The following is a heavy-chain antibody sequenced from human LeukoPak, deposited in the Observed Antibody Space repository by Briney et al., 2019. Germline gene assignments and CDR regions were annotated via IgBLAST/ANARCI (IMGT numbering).Heavy chain of an antibody. D-gene: IGHD3-22*01. J-gene: IGHJ4*02. V-gene: IGHV1-18*01. CDR1: GYTFTSYG. CDR2: ISAYNGNT. CDR3: ARDGNDYYDSSGYLDY. Sequence: ASVKVSCKASGYTFTSYGISWVRQAPGQGLEWMGWISAYNGNTNYAQKLQGRVTMTTDTSTSTAYMELSSLRSEDTAVYYCARDGNDYYDSSGYLDYWGQGTLVTVSS.